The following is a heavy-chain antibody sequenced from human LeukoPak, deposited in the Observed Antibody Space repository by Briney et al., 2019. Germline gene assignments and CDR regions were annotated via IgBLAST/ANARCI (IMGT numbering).Heavy chain of an antibody. CDR1: GYTFTNYY. J-gene: IGHJ3*02. D-gene: IGHD2-15*01. CDR2: INPSGGST. CDR3: AREGTVVAGGAFDI. Sequence: GASVKVSCKASGYTFTNYYMHWVGQAPGQGLEWMGIINPSGGSTSYAQKFQGRVTMTRDMSTSTVYMELSSLRSEDTAVYYCAREGTVVAGGAFDIWGQGTMVTVSS. V-gene: IGHV1-46*01.